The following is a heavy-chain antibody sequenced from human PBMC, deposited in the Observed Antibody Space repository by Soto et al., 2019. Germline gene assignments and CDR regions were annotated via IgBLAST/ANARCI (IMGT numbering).Heavy chain of an antibody. J-gene: IGHJ4*02. CDR3: ARGVVVAATSFDY. Sequence: SETLSLTCTVSGGSISSYYWSWIRQPPGKGLEWIGYIYYSGSTNYNPSLKSRVTISVDTSKNQFSLKLSSVTAADTAVYYCARGVVVAATSFDYWGQGTLVTVSS. CDR2: IYYSGST. D-gene: IGHD2-15*01. V-gene: IGHV4-59*01. CDR1: GGSISSYY.